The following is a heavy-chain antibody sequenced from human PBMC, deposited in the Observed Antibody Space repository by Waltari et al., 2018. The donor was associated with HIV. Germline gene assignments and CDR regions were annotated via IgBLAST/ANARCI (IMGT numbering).Heavy chain of an antibody. CDR2: INHSGTT. CDR3: ARVFALGSIAAAGLDY. D-gene: IGHD6-13*01. Sequence: QVQLQQWGAGLLKPSETLSLTCAVYGGSFSGHYWSWIRQPPEKGLEWIGNINHSGTTNYNPSLKSRVTISVDTSKNQFSLRLKSVTAADTAVYFCARVFALGSIAAAGLDYWGQGTLVTVAS. J-gene: IGHJ4*02. CDR1: GGSFSGHY. V-gene: IGHV4-34*01.